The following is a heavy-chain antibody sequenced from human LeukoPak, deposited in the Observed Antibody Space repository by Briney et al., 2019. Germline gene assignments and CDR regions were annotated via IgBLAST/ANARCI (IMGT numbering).Heavy chain of an antibody. CDR3: ARTTWIQLWLAYYYYGMDV. Sequence: PSETLSLTCTVSGVSISSSSYYWGGLRQPPGKGREWIGRIYYSGSTYYNPSLKSRVTISVDTSKNQFSLKLSSVTAADTAVYYCARTTWIQLWLAYYYYGMDVWGQGTTVTVSS. V-gene: IGHV4-39*01. J-gene: IGHJ6*02. CDR2: IYYSGST. D-gene: IGHD5-18*01. CDR1: GVSISSSSYY.